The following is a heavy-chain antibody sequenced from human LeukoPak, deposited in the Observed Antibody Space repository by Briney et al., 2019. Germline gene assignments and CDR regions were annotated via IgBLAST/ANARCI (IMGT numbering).Heavy chain of an antibody. J-gene: IGHJ4*02. V-gene: IGHV3-7*01. CDR2: IKHDGSEK. D-gene: IGHD5-12*01. CDR3: ARDSGVATYDY. CDR1: GFTFSSYW. Sequence: GESLRLSCAASGFTFSSYWISWVRQGPGKGLEWVANIKHDGSEKYYVGSVKGRFTISRDNTKNSVYLQMNSLRAEDTAVYYCARDSGVATYDYWGQGTLVTVSS.